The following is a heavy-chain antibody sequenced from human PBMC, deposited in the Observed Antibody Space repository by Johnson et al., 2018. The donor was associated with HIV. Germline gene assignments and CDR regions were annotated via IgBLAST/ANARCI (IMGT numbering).Heavy chain of an antibody. D-gene: IGHD1-26*01. CDR2: IKSKTDGGTT. CDR1: GFTFSDVW. CDR3: TTPYVLGGLIAFGI. V-gene: IGHV3-15*01. J-gene: IGHJ3*02. Sequence: VQLVESGGGSVKPGDSLRLSCTASGFTFSDVWMTWVRQAPGKGLEWVGRIKSKTDGGTTDYAAPVKGRFTISRDDSKNTPYLQMNSLKTEDTAVYYCTTPYVLGGLIAFGIWGQGTMVTVSS.